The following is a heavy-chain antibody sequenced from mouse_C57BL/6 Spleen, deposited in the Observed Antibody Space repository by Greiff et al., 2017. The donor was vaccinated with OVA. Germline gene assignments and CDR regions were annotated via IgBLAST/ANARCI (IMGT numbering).Heavy chain of an antibody. V-gene: IGHV5-17*01. J-gene: IGHJ3*01. CDR1: GFTFSDYG. CDR2: ISSGSSTI. CDR3: ARTYGSSYPWFAY. D-gene: IGHD1-1*01. Sequence: EVMSVESGGGLVKPGGSLKLSCAASGFTFSDYGMHWVRQAPEKGLEWVAYISSGSSTIYYADTVKGRFTISRDNAKNTLFLQMTSLRSEDTAMYYCARTYGSSYPWFAYWGQGTLVTVSA.